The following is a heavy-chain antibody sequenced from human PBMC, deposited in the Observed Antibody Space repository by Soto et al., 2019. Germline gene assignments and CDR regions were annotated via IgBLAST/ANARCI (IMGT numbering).Heavy chain of an antibody. Sequence: ASVKVSCKVSGYTLTELSMHWVRQAPGKGLEWMGSFDPEDGETIYAQKFQDRVIMTEDTSTDTAYMELSSLRSEDTAVYYCATTLVLPETFDYWGQGTLVTVS. CDR1: GYTLTELS. V-gene: IGHV1-24*01. J-gene: IGHJ4*02. CDR2: FDPEDGET. CDR3: ATTLVLPETFDY. D-gene: IGHD2-15*01.